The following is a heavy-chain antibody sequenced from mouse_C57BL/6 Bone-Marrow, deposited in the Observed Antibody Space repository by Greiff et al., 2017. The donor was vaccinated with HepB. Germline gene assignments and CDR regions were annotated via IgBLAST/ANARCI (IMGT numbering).Heavy chain of an antibody. J-gene: IGHJ1*03. Sequence: EVQVVESGGGLVKPGGSLKLSCAASGFTFSDYGMHWVRQAPEKGLEWVAYISSGSSTIYYADTVKGRFTISRDNAKNTLFLQMTSLRSEDTAMYYCAITTVVARYWYFDVWGTGTTVTVSS. D-gene: IGHD1-1*01. CDR3: AITTVVARYWYFDV. CDR1: GFTFSDYG. CDR2: ISSGSSTI. V-gene: IGHV5-17*01.